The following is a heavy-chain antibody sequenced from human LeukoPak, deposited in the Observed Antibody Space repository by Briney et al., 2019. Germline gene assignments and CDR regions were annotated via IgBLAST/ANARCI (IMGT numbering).Heavy chain of an antibody. V-gene: IGHV3-30-3*01. J-gene: IGHJ4*02. CDR3: ARATDYDILTGH. Sequence: GRSLRLSCAASGFTFSSYAMHWVRQAPGKGLEWVAVISYDGSNKYYADSVKGRFTISRDNSKNTLYLQMNSLRAEDTAVYYCARATDYDILTGHWGQGTLVTVSS. D-gene: IGHD3-9*01. CDR2: ISYDGSNK. CDR1: GFTFSSYA.